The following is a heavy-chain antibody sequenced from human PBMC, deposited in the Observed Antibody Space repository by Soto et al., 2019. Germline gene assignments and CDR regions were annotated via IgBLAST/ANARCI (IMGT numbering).Heavy chain of an antibody. D-gene: IGHD2-2*01. V-gene: IGHV5-51*01. CDR1: GYSFTSYW. CDR2: IYPGDSDT. Sequence: GESLKISCKGSGYSFTSYWIGWVRQMPGKGLEWMGIIYPGDSDTRYSPSFQGQVTISADKSISTAYLQWSSLKASDTAMFYCSRFDIVVVPAAMGLDYWGQGTLVTVSS. J-gene: IGHJ4*02. CDR3: SRFDIVVVPAAMGLDY.